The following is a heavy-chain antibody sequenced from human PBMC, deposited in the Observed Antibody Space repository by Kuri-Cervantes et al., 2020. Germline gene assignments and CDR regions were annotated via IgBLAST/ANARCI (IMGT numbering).Heavy chain of an antibody. Sequence: GESLKISCAASGFTFSSYGMSWVRQAPGKGLEWVSAVSGLGGSTYYADSVKGRFTISRDNSKNTMYPQMNSLRAEDTAVYYCASGSFAFDYYYGMDVWGQGTAVTVSS. D-gene: IGHD3-10*01. CDR2: VSGLGGST. J-gene: IGHJ6*02. CDR1: GFTFSSYG. V-gene: IGHV3-23*01. CDR3: ASGSFAFDYYYGMDV.